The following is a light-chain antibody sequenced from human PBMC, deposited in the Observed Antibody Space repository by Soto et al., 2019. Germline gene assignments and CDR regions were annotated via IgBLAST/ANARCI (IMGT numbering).Light chain of an antibody. V-gene: IGKV3-20*01. J-gene: IGKJ1*01. CDR1: QSVRTNA. CDR2: GAS. Sequence: EIVLTQSPATLSLSPGERATLSCRASQSVRTNALAWYQQKPGQAPRLLIYGASSRATGTPDRFRGSGSGTDFTLTISRLEPEDFVVYYCHQYTDSPPWTFGQGTKVDIK. CDR3: HQYTDSPPWT.